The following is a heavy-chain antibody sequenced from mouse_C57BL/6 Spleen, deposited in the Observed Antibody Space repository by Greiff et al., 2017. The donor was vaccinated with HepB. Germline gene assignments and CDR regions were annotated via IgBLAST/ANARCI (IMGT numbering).Heavy chain of an antibody. CDR3: VQGDSTYYYGSSLDY. CDR2: IDPEDGDT. CDR1: GFNIKDYY. J-gene: IGHJ2*01. D-gene: IGHD1-1*01. V-gene: IGHV14-1*01. Sequence: VQLQQSGAELVRPGASVKLSCTASGFNIKDYYMHWVKQRPEQGLEWIGRIDPEDGDTEYAPKFQGKATMTADTSSNTAYMQLSSLTSEDTAVYYGVQGDSTYYYGSSLDYWGQGTTLTVSS.